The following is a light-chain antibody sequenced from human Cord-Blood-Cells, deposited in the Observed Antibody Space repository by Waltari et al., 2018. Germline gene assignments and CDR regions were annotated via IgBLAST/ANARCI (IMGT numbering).Light chain of an antibody. CDR2: DVS. J-gene: IGLJ2*01. CDR3: CSYAGSYTFVV. CDR1: SSAVGGHNY. V-gene: IGLV2-11*01. Sequence: QSALTQPRSVSGSPGQSVTISCTGTSSAVGGHNYVFWYQQHPGKAPKLMIYDVSKRPSGVPDRFSGSKSGNTASLTISGLQAEDEADYYCCSYAGSYTFVVFGGGTKLTVL.